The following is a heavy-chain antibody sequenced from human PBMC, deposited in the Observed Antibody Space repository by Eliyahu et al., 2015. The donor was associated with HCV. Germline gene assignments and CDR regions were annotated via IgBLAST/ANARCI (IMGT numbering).Heavy chain of an antibody. CDR3: ARPKWELHFVFDV. J-gene: IGHJ3*01. V-gene: IGHV4-39*01. D-gene: IGHD1-26*01. CDR2: TYYSGGT. Sequence: QLQLQESGPGLVKPSETLSLRCTVSGGSLSRSRYYWGWIRQPPGKGLEWIGTTYYSGGTYYNPSLKSRVTISVDTSKNQFSLNLSSVTAADTAVYYCARPKWELHFVFDVWGQGIMVTVSS. CDR1: GGSLSRSRYY.